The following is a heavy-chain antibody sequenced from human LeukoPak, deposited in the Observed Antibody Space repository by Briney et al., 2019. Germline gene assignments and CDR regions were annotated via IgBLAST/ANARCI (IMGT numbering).Heavy chain of an antibody. V-gene: IGHV3-64*01. Sequence: GGSLRLSCAASGFTFSSYAMHWVRQAPGKGLEYVSAISSNGGSTYYANSVKGRFTISRDNSKNTLYLQMNSLRAEDTAVYYCARGVGSSGCLDYWGQGTLVTVSS. CDR3: ARGVGSSGCLDY. CDR1: GFTFSSYA. J-gene: IGHJ4*02. D-gene: IGHD6-19*01. CDR2: ISSNGGST.